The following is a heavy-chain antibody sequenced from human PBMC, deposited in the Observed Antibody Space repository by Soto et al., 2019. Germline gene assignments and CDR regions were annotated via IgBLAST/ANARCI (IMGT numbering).Heavy chain of an antibody. D-gene: IGHD3-9*01. V-gene: IGHV3-23*01. CDR2: VSGSGGST. CDR3: AKVLRYFDWLAAHYFDS. CDR1: GFIFSSYA. Sequence: TGGSLTLSCAASGFIFSSYAMSWVRQTPGKGLEWVSTVSGSGGSTYYADSVKGRFTISRDNSKSTLYLQMNSMRAEDTAIYYCAKVLRYFDWLAAHYFDSWGQGALVTVSS. J-gene: IGHJ4*02.